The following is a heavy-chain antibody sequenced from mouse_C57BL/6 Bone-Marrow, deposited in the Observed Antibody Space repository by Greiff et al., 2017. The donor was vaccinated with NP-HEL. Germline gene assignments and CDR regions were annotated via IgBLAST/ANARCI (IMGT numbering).Heavy chain of an antibody. CDR3: AKGKFAY. V-gene: IGHV1-55*01. J-gene: IGHJ3*01. Sequence: QVQLKQSGAELVKPGASVKMSCKASGYTFTSYWITWVKQRPGQGLEWIGDIYPGSGSTNYNEKFKSKATLTVDTSSSTAYMQLSSLTSEDSAVYYCAKGKFAYWGQGTLVTVSA. CDR1: GYTFTSYW. CDR2: IYPGSGST.